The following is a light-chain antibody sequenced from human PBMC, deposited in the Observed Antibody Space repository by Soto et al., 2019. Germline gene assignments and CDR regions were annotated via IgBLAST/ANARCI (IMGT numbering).Light chain of an antibody. J-gene: IGKJ5*01. Sequence: DIQMTQSPSSLSASVGDRVTITCWASQDISNYLNWYQQRPGKAPKLLIYDAASWERGVPSRFSRTRSRTHSTFALCGRQPEDVATYYCQQSDSRPIALGQGTRLVI. CDR2: DAA. CDR1: QDISNY. V-gene: IGKV1-33*01. CDR3: QQSDSRPIA.